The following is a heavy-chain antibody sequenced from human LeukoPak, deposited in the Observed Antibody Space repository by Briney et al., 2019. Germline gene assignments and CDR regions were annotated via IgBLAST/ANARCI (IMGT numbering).Heavy chain of an antibody. V-gene: IGHV4-39*07. D-gene: IGHD3-16*01. Sequence: PSETLSLTCTVSGGSISSSSYYWGWIRQPPGKGLEWIGSIYYSGSTYYNPSLKSRVTISVDTSKNQFSLKLSSVTAADTAVYYCARILGGGVDYYYYYYMDVWGKGTTVTVSS. J-gene: IGHJ6*03. CDR1: GGSISSSSYY. CDR3: ARILGGGVDYYYYYYMDV. CDR2: IYYSGST.